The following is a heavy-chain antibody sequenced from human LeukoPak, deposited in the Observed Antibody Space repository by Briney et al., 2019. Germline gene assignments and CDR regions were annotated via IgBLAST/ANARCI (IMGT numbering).Heavy chain of an antibody. CDR2: IYYSGST. V-gene: IGHV4-61*01. Sequence: SETLSLTCTVSGGSISSGSYYWGWIRQPPGKGLEWIGYIYYSGSTNYNPSLKSRVTISVDTSKNQFSLKLSSVTAADTAVYYCARDNGREAFDIWGQGTMVTVSS. J-gene: IGHJ3*02. CDR1: GGSISSGSYY. D-gene: IGHD1-26*01. CDR3: ARDNGREAFDI.